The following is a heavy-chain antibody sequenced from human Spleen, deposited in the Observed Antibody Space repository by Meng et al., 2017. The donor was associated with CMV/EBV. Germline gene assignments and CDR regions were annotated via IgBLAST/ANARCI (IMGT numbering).Heavy chain of an antibody. V-gene: IGHV4-4*02. Sequence: SISSNNWWSWVRPPPGKGLEWIGEIYRSGTTNYNPSLRSRVTLSVDRSKNEFSLKLRSVTAADTAMYYCARNLGYCSSDTCYGFDYWGQGTLVTVSS. D-gene: IGHD2-2*01. J-gene: IGHJ4*02. CDR2: IYRSGTT. CDR3: ARNLGYCSSDTCYGFDY. CDR1: SISSNNW.